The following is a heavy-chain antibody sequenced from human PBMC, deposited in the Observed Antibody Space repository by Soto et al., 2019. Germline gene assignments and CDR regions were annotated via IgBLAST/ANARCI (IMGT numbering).Heavy chain of an antibody. D-gene: IGHD3-22*01. V-gene: IGHV4-34*02. Sequence: QVQLQQWGAGLLKPSETLSLTCALYGGSFSGYYWSWIRQPPGKGLEWIGEINHSGSTNYNPSLKSRVTISVDTSKSQLSLRVSSVTAADTAVYYCARGFPFDSSAYHLDYWGQGTLVTVSS. J-gene: IGHJ4*02. CDR2: INHSGST. CDR3: ARGFPFDSSAYHLDY. CDR1: GGSFSGYY.